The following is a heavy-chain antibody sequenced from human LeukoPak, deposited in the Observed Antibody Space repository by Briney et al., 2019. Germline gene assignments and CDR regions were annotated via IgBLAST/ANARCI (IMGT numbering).Heavy chain of an antibody. CDR2: ISYSGST. D-gene: IGHD5-12*01. Sequence: SETLSLTCTVSGGSISSANYYWNWIRQPPGKGLEWIGYISYSGSTHYNPSLKSRATISADTSKNQFSLKLTSMTAADTAVYHCARGGEGYNYAYWGQGTLVTVSS. CDR3: ARGGEGYNYAY. CDR1: GGSISSANYY. V-gene: IGHV4-30-4*01. J-gene: IGHJ4*02.